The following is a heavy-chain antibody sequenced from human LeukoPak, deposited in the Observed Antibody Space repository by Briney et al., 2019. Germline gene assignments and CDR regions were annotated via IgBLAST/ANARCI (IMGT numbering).Heavy chain of an antibody. CDR3: ARDQDWAFDY. Sequence: GGSLRLSCAASGFTFSSYAMHWVRQAPGKGLEWVAIISNDGSDIYYADSVRGRFTLSRDNSKNTMYLQMNNLRAEDTAVYYCARDQDWAFDYWGQGILVTVSS. D-gene: IGHD3/OR15-3a*01. V-gene: IGHV3-33*01. J-gene: IGHJ4*02. CDR2: ISNDGSDI. CDR1: GFTFSSYA.